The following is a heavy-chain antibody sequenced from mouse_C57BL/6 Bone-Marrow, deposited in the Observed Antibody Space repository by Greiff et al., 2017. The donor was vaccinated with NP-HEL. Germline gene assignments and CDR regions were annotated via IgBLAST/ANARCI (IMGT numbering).Heavy chain of an antibody. J-gene: IGHJ2*01. CDR2: IHPNSGST. CDR1: GYTFTSYW. V-gene: IGHV1-64*01. CDR3: ASEALRTYYFDY. Sequence: QVQLQQPGAELVKPGASVKLSCKASGYTFTSYWMHWVKQRPGQGLEWIGMIHPNSGSTNYNEKFKSKATLTVDKSSSTAYMQLSSLTSEDSAVYYCASEALRTYYFDYWGQGTTLTVSS. D-gene: IGHD1-1*01.